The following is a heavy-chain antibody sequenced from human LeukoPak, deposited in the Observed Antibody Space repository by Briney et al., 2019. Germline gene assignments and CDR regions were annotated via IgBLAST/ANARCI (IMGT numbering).Heavy chain of an antibody. Sequence: SETLSLTCTVSGGSISGYYWSWIRQPPGKGLEWIGYIYNSGNINYKPSLKSRVTISLDTSKNQISLKLSSVTATDTAAYYCARMSAQQLGELDAFDIWGQGTMVTVSS. D-gene: IGHD6-13*01. CDR3: ARMSAQQLGELDAFDI. CDR1: GGSISGYY. V-gene: IGHV4-59*08. CDR2: IYNSGNI. J-gene: IGHJ3*02.